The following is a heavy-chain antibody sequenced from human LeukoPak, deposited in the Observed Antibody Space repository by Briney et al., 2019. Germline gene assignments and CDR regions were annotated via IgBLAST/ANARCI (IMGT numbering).Heavy chain of an antibody. CDR3: ARRGYTYGSLHHYFEY. CDR2: ISSSSDYI. J-gene: IGHJ4*02. CDR1: GFTFSSYS. Sequence: MPGGSLRLSCAASGFTFSSYSMNWVRQAPGRGLEWVSFISSSSDYIYYADSVKGRITISRDNARNSLYLQMNSLRAEDTAVYYCARRGYTYGSLHHYFEYWGQGNLVTVSS. V-gene: IGHV3-21*04. D-gene: IGHD5-18*01.